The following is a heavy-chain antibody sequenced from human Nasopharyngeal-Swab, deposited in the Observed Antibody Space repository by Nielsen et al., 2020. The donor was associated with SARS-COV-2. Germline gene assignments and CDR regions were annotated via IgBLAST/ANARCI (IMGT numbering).Heavy chain of an antibody. CDR2: ITSSSSTK. D-gene: IGHD4-17*01. V-gene: IGHV3-48*04. CDR3: ARDPYGDYATGQFDY. CDR1: GFTFSTYS. Sequence: GESLKISCAASGFTFSTYSMNWVRQAPGKGLEWVSYITSSSSTKYYADSVKGRFTISRDNAKNSLYLQMDSLRAEDTALHYCARDPYGDYATGQFDYWGQGTLVTVFS. J-gene: IGHJ4*02.